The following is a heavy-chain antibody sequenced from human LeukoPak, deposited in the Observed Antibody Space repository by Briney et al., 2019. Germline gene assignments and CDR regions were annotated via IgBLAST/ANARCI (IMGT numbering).Heavy chain of an antibody. CDR1: GYSFGNYW. D-gene: IGHD3-10*01. CDR3: ARRGEGPIGGIGY. Sequence: GESLKISCRGSGYSFGNYWIGWVRQMSGKGLEWMGIIHPGDSDTRYSPSFQGQVTISAEKSITTAYLQWSSLKASDTAMYYCARRGEGPIGGIGYWGQGTLVTVSS. CDR2: IHPGDSDT. J-gene: IGHJ4*02. V-gene: IGHV5-51*01.